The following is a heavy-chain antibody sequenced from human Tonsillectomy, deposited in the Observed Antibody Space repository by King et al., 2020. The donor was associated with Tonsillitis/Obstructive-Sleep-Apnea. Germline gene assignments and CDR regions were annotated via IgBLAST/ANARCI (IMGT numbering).Heavy chain of an antibody. V-gene: IGHV5-51*01. CDR2: IYPANSDT. D-gene: IGHD6-13*01. CDR1: GYSFTSYW. Sequence: EVQLVQSGAEVKKPGDSLKISCKGSGYSFTSYWIGWVRQMPGRGLEWMGIIYPANSDTRYSPSFEGQVTVSADKSTSTAYLQWSSLKASDTAIYYCARKSRSGWFPNYSYMAVWGKGTTATAPS. J-gene: IGHJ6*03. CDR3: ARKSRSGWFPNYSYMAV.